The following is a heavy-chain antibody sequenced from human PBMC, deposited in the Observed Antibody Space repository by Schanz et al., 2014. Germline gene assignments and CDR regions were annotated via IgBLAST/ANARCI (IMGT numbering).Heavy chain of an antibody. D-gene: IGHD3-3*01. J-gene: IGHJ4*02. CDR3: ARDKGGYYPFDY. Sequence: EVQLVESGGGLVQPGGSLRLSCAASGFTFSTYWMSWVRQAPGKGLEWVANIKQDESERSYVDSVKGQFTISRDNAKNSLYLQMNSLRAEDTAVYYCARDKGGYYPFDYWGQGTLVTVSS. V-gene: IGHV3-7*01. CDR2: IKQDESER. CDR1: GFTFSTYW.